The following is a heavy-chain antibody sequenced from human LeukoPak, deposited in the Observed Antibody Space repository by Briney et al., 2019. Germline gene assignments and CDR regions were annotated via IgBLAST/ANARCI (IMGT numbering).Heavy chain of an antibody. D-gene: IGHD1-1*01. CDR2: IKEDGSKK. CDR3: AKDIAGNYYYGMDV. V-gene: IGHV3-7*03. CDR1: GFSFRNYW. J-gene: IGHJ6*02. Sequence: PGGSLRLSCVASGFSFRNYWMSWVRQAPGKGLEWVANIKEDGSKKNHLDSVKGRFTISRDNAKNSLYLQMNSLRAEDTALYYCAKDIAGNYYYGMDVWGQGTTVTVSS.